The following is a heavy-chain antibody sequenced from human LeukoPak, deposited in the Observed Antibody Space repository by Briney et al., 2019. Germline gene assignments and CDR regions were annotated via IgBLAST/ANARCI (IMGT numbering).Heavy chain of an antibody. D-gene: IGHD3-22*01. CDR2: INPNSGGT. J-gene: IGHJ4*02. Sequence: ASVKVSCKTSGYTFTGYYMHWVRQAPGQGLEWMGWINPNSGGTNYPQKFQGRVTMTRDTSITTAYMELSSLRSDDTAVYYCARAGVRYYYDSSGYYLYFDFWGQATLVTVSS. V-gene: IGHV1-2*02. CDR1: GYTFTGYY. CDR3: ARAGVRYYYDSSGYYLYFDF.